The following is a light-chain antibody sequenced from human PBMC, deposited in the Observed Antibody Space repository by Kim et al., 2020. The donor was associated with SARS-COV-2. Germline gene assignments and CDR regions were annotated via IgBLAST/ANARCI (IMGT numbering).Light chain of an antibody. CDR1: QSLSYNY. CDR2: DAS. CDR3: QHYGSAFPT. J-gene: IGKJ1*01. V-gene: IGKV3-20*01. Sequence: EIVLTQSPGTLSLSPGERATLSCRASQSLSYNYLAWYQQQPDQAPRFLIYDASSRAIGIADRFSGSGSGTDFTLTISRLEPEDSAVYYCQHYGSAFPTFGQGTKVEIK.